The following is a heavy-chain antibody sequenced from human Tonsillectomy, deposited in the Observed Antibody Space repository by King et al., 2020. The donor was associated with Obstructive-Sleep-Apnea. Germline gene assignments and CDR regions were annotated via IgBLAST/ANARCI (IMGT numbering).Heavy chain of an antibody. CDR3: ARPTMVRGVINYFDY. Sequence: VKLVESGAEVKKPGESRKISCKGSGYSFTSYWIGWVRQMPGKGLEWMGIIYPGDSDTRYSPSFQGQVTISADKSISTAYLQWSSLKASDTAMYYCARPTMVRGVINYFDYWGQGTLVTVSS. CDR2: IYPGDSDT. D-gene: IGHD3-10*01. J-gene: IGHJ4*02. CDR1: GYSFTSYW. V-gene: IGHV5-51*01.